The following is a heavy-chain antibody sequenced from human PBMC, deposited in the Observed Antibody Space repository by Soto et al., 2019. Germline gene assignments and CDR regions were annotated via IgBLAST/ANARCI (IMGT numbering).Heavy chain of an antibody. J-gene: IGHJ5*02. Sequence: SETLSLTCAVXGGSISSGGYSWSWIRQPPGKGLEWIGYIYHSGSTYYNPSLKSRVAISVDRSKNQFSLKLSSVTAADTAVYYCARETYYYDSSGYYYTWFDPWGQGTLVTVSP. CDR3: ARETYYYDSSGYYYTWFDP. V-gene: IGHV4-30-2*01. CDR1: GGSISSGGYS. CDR2: IYHSGST. D-gene: IGHD3-22*01.